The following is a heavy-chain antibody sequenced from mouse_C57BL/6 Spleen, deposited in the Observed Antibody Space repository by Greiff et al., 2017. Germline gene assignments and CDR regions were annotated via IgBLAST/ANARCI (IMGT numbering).Heavy chain of an antibody. CDR2: IYPSDSET. V-gene: IGHV1-61*01. CDR3: AREGGTSFDY. Sequence: VQLQQPGAELVRPGSSVKLSCKASGYTFTSYWMDWVKQRPGQGLEWIGNIYPSDSETHYNQKFKDKATLTVDKSSSTAYMQLSSLTSEDSAVYYCAREGGTSFDYWGQGTTLTVSS. CDR1: GYTFTSYW. D-gene: IGHD1-1*01. J-gene: IGHJ2*01.